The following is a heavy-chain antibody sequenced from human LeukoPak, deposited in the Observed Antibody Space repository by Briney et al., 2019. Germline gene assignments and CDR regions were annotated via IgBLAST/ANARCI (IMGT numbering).Heavy chain of an antibody. V-gene: IGHV4-39*07. CDR1: GGSIRSSSYY. D-gene: IGHD6-19*01. CDR2: IYHSGNT. CDR3: STVAVAGADGDH. J-gene: IGHJ4*02. Sequence: SETLSLTCTVSGGSIRSSSYYWGWIRQPPGKGLEWIGSIYHSGNTYYNPSLKSRVSISIETSKNQFSLNLNSVTAADTAVYYCSTVAVAGADGDHWGQGTLVTVSS.